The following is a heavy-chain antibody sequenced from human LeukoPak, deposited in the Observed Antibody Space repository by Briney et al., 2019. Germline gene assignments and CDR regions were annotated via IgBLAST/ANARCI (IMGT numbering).Heavy chain of an antibody. D-gene: IGHD5-12*01. CDR2: IYYSGST. CDR3: ARHQPINDYGSDWFDP. J-gene: IGHJ5*02. Sequence: SETLSLTCTVSGGSISSSSYYWGWIRQPPGKGLEWIGSIYYSGSTYYNPSLKSRVTISVDTSKNQFSLKLSSVTAADTAVYYCARHQPINDYGSDWFDPWGQGTLVTVSS. CDR1: GGSISSSSYY. V-gene: IGHV4-39*01.